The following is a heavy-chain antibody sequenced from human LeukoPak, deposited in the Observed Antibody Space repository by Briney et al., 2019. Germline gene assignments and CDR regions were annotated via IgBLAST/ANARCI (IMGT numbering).Heavy chain of an antibody. Sequence: GGSLRLSCAASGFTFSNYGMGWVRQAPGQGLKCVSVFGGSGNTYYVDAVKGRFTISRDNSKVTLSLQMNSLRAEDTAIYYCAKEGGNMRPFDYWGQGTLVTVSS. V-gene: IGHV3-23*01. CDR2: FGGSGNT. CDR3: AKEGGNMRPFDY. J-gene: IGHJ4*02. D-gene: IGHD3-16*01. CDR1: GFTFSNYG.